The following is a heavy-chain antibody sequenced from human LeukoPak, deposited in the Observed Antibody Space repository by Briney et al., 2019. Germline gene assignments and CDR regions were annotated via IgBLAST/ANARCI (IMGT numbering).Heavy chain of an antibody. Sequence: GGSLRLSCAASGFTSSSYWMYWVRHAPGKGLVWVSRINSDGSSTSYGDSVKGRFTISRDNANTLYLQMNSLRAEDTAVYYCARGGYYSNYPFDYWGQGTLVTVSS. CDR1: GFTSSSYW. J-gene: IGHJ4*02. D-gene: IGHD4-11*01. CDR3: ARGGYYSNYPFDY. CDR2: INSDGSST. V-gene: IGHV3-74*01.